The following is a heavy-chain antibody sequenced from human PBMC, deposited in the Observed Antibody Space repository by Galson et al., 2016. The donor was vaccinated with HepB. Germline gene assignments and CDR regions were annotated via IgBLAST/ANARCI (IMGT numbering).Heavy chain of an antibody. CDR1: GGAINSAYH. CDR3: ARGSPGQSSSWLNFDY. CDR2: ISYTGST. J-gene: IGHJ4*02. V-gene: IGHV4-31*03. Sequence: TLSLTCPVSGGAINSAYHWSWIRQHPGKGLEWIGYISYTGSTNYKSSLKRRITMSIDTSKNQFSLKLSSVTAADTAVYYCARGSPGQSSSWLNFDYWGQGTLVTVSS. D-gene: IGHD6-13*01.